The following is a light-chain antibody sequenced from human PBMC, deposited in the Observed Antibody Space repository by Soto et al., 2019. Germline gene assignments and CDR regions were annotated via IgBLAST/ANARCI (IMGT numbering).Light chain of an antibody. Sequence: DIVMTQSPGTLSVSPGERATLSCRASQSVSSNLAWYQQKPGQTPRLLIYGASTRATGIPARFSGSGSGTEFTLTISSLQSEDSAVYYCQHYSNWPPETFGQGTKVDIK. V-gene: IGKV3-15*01. CDR3: QHYSNWPPET. J-gene: IGKJ1*01. CDR1: QSVSSN. CDR2: GAS.